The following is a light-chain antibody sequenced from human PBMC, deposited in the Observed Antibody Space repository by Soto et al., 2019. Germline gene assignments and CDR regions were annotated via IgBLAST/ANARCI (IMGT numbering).Light chain of an antibody. CDR3: NSYTTSSTYV. V-gene: IGLV2-18*02. Sequence: QSALTQPASVSGSPGQSITISCTGSSSDVGSYNRVSWYQQPPNTAPKLIIYDVSNRPSGVPDRFSGSKSGNTASLTISGLQAEDEADYYCNSYTTSSTYVFGTGTKVTVL. CDR1: SSDVGSYNR. CDR2: DVS. J-gene: IGLJ1*01.